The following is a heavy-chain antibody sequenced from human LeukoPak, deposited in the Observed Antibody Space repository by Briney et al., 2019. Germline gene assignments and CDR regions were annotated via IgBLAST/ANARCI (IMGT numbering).Heavy chain of an antibody. Sequence: SVKVSCKASGGTFSSYAISWVRQAPGQGLEWMGGIIPIFGTANYAQKFQGRVAITADESTSTAYMELSSLRSEDTAVYYCARIGSYYYDSSGYYWAHDYWGQGTLVTVSS. CDR1: GGTFSSYA. V-gene: IGHV1-69*13. D-gene: IGHD3-22*01. CDR2: IIPIFGTA. J-gene: IGHJ4*02. CDR3: ARIGSYYYDSSGYYWAHDY.